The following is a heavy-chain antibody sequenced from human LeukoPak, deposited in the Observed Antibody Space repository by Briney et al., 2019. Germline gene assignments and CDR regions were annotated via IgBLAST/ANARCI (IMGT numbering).Heavy chain of an antibody. V-gene: IGHV4-4*07. CDR2: ISTSGST. J-gene: IGHJ4*02. CDR1: GGSISNYY. CDR3: ARVALTGLYYFDN. Sequence: SETLSLTCTVSGGSISNYYWSWIRQPAGKGLEWIGRISTSGSTNYNPSLKSRVTISVDKSRNQFSLKLSSATAADTAVYYCARVALTGLYYFDNWGQGTLVTVSS. D-gene: IGHD3-9*01.